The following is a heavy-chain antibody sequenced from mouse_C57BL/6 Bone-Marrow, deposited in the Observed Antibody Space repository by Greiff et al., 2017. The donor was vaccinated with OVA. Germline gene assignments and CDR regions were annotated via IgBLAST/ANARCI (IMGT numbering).Heavy chain of an antibody. D-gene: IGHD4-1*01. V-gene: IGHV1-47*01. CDR2: FHPYNGDT. CDR3: AIELGNY. Sequence: VLLVESGAELVKPGASVKLSCKASGYTFTTYSIEWMKQNPGKSLEWIGNFHPYNGDTNYNEKFKGKATLTVEKSSSTVYLELSRLTSDDSAVYYCAIELGNYWGKGTTLTVSS. J-gene: IGHJ2*01. CDR1: GYTFTTYS.